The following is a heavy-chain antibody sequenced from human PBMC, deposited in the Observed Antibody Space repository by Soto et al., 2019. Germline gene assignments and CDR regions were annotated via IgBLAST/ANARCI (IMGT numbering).Heavy chain of an antibody. V-gene: IGHV1-2*04. Sequence: QVQLVQSGAEVKKPGASVKVSFKASGYTFTGYYMHWVRQAPGQGLEWMGWINPNSGGTNYAQKFQGWGTMTRDKFISTAYMELSRLRSDDTAVYCGARSAFFGEFFSGPGPGYYMDVWGKGTTVTVSS. CDR1: GYTFTGYY. CDR3: ARSAFFGEFFSGPGPGYYMDV. J-gene: IGHJ6*03. CDR2: INPNSGGT. D-gene: IGHD3-10*01.